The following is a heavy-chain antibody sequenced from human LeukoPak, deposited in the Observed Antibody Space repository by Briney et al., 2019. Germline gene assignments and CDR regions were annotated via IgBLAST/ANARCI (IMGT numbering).Heavy chain of an antibody. J-gene: IGHJ5*02. CDR3: ARGADGVSSNSRGWFDP. Sequence: TGGSLRLSCAASGFTLSRYSMNWVRQAPGKGLEWVSSISSGSSYIYYAGSVKGRFTISRDNARNSLYLQMNTLRAEDTAVYSCARGADGVSSNSRGWFDPWGQGTLVTVSS. CDR1: GFTLSRYS. V-gene: IGHV3-21*01. D-gene: IGHD2-15*01. CDR2: ISSGSSYI.